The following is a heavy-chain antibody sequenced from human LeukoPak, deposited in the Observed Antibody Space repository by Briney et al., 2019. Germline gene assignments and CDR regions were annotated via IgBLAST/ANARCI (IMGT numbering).Heavy chain of an antibody. V-gene: IGHV3-7*03. CDR1: GFTFSNYW. Sequence: GGSLRLSCAASGFTFSNYWMSWVRQAPGKGLEWVAKIKHDGTEKYYVDSVKGRFTISRDNAKNSLYLQMNSLRAEDTAVYYCARAPGIAAAGATWGQGTLVTVSS. CDR3: ARAPGIAAAGAT. J-gene: IGHJ5*02. D-gene: IGHD6-13*01. CDR2: IKHDGTEK.